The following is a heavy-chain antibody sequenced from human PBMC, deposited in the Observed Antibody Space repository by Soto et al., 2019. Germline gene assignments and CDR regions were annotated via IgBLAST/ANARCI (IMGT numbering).Heavy chain of an antibody. Sequence: QMQLVQSGPEVKKPGTSVKVSCKASGFTFTSSSVQWVRQARGQCLEWIGWITVGTGNTNYAQKFQERVTITRDMSTSTAYMELSNLRSEDTPVYYCAAGDSSGYYGGWGQGTQVTVSS. CDR2: ITVGTGNT. CDR3: AAGDSSGYYGG. V-gene: IGHV1-58*01. J-gene: IGHJ4*02. CDR1: GFTFTSSS. D-gene: IGHD3-22*01.